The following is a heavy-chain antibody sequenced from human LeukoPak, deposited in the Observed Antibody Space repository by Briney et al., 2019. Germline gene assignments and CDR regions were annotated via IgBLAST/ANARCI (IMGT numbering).Heavy chain of an antibody. V-gene: IGHV3-21*01. Sequence: GGSLKLSCAASGFTFSSYSMNWVRQAPGKGLEWVSSISSSSSYIYYADSVKGRFTISRDNAKNSLYLQMNSLRAEDTAVYYCARGGVTTYDYWGQGTLVTVSS. CDR2: ISSSSSYI. D-gene: IGHD3-22*01. CDR1: GFTFSSYS. CDR3: ARGGVTTYDY. J-gene: IGHJ4*02.